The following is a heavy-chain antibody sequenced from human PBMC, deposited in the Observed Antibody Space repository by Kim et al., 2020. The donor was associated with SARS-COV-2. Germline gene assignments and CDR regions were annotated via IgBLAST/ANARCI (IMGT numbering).Heavy chain of an antibody. J-gene: IGHJ4*02. CDR3: ARVAAVAGHFDY. V-gene: IGHV4-39*01. D-gene: IGHD6-19*01. CDR1: GGSISSSSYY. Sequence: SETLSLTCTVSGGSISSSSYYWGWIRQPPGKGLEWIGSIYYSGSTYYNQSLKSRVTISVDTSKNQFSLKLSSVTAADTAVYYCARVAAVAGHFDYWGQGTLVTVSS. CDR2: IYYSGST.